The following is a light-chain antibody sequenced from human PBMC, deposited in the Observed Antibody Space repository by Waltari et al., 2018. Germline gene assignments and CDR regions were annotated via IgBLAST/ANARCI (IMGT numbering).Light chain of an antibody. J-gene: IGKJ2*01. CDR3: QQYGSSPPYT. CDR2: DAS. CDR1: QSVKNNY. V-gene: IGKV3-20*01. Sequence: EIVLTQSPGTLTLSPGERATLSCRASQSVKNNYLAWYHQKPGQAPRLLIFDASSRATGIPARFSGSGSGTDFTLTISRLEPEDFAVYYCQQYGSSPPYTFGQGTKLEIK.